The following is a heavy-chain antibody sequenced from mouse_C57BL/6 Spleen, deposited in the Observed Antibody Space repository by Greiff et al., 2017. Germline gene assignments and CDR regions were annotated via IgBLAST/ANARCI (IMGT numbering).Heavy chain of an antibody. CDR2: IRNKANGYTT. V-gene: IGHV7-3*01. CDR1: GFTFTDYY. Sequence: EVQVVESGGGLVQPGGSLSLSCAASGFTFTDYYMSWVRQPPGKALEWLGFIRNKANGYTTEYSASVKGRFTISRDNSQSILYLQMNALRAEDSATYYCARYRRDSYAMDYWGQGTSVTVSS. CDR3: ARYRRDSYAMDY. J-gene: IGHJ4*01.